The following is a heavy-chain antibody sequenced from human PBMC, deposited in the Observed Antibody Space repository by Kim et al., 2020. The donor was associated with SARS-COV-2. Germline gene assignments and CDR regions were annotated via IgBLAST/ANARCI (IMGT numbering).Heavy chain of an antibody. J-gene: IGHJ3*02. D-gene: IGHD3-10*01. CDR3: ARTNYFDAFDI. CDR2: T. Sequence: TTYAQELQGGVTMATDTSTSTAYMELRSLRSDDTAVYYCARTNYFDAFDIWGQGTMVTVSS. V-gene: IGHV1-18*01.